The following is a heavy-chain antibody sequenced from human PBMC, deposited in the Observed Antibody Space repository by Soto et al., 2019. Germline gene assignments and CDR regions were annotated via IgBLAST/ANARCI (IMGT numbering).Heavy chain of an antibody. V-gene: IGHV3-23*01. CDR3: AKDAANYYGSGRYPLQ. J-gene: IGHJ4*02. Sequence: EVQLLESGGGLVQPGGSLRLSCAASGFTFSNYAMSWVRQAPGKGLEWVSAISNSGSTYYADSVKGRFTISRDNSKNTLYLQMNSLRADDTAVYYCAKDAANYYGSGRYPLQWGQGTLVIVSS. CDR2: ISNSGST. D-gene: IGHD3-10*01. CDR1: GFTFSNYA.